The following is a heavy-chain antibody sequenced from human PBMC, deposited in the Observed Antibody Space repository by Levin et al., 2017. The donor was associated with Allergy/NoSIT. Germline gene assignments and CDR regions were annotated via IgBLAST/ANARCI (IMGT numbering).Heavy chain of an antibody. J-gene: IGHJ4*02. CDR1: GGSINGGYYH. Sequence: SETLSLTCTVSGGSINGGYYHWSWIRQPAGKGLEWIGRIYTTGSTNYNPSLESRVTISLDTSKNQFSLRLSSVTAADTAVYFCARDSGDNYGKALDYWGQGTLVTVSS. CDR3: ARDSGDNYGKALDY. CDR2: IYTTGST. V-gene: IGHV4-61*02. D-gene: IGHD5-24*01.